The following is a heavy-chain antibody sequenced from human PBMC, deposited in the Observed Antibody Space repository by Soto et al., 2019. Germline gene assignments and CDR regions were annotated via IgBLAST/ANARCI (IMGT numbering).Heavy chain of an antibody. CDR3: ARDPAYSYGNSYYYYYGMDV. Sequence: PGGSLRLSCAASGFTFSSYGMHWVRQAPGKGLERVAVIWYDGSNKYYADSVKGRFTISRDNSKNTLYLQMNSLRAEDTAVYYCARDPAYSYGNSYYYYYGMDVWGQGTTVTVSS. CDR2: IWYDGSNK. D-gene: IGHD5-18*01. V-gene: IGHV3-33*01. CDR1: GFTFSSYG. J-gene: IGHJ6*02.